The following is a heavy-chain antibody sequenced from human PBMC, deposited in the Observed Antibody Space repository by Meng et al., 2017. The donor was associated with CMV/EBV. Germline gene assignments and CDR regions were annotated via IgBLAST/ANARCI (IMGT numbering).Heavy chain of an antibody. J-gene: IGHJ4*02. CDR1: GYTFTSYY. V-gene: IGHV1-46*01. CDR2: INPSGGST. CDR3: ALAEYSSSLFDY. D-gene: IGHD6-13*01. Sequence: QVQLVRSGAEEKKPGAAVKVSSKASGYTFTSYYMHWVRSAPGQGLEWMGIINPSGGSTSYAQKFQGRVTMTRDTSTSTVYMELSSLRSEDTAVYYCALAEYSSSLFDYWGQGTLVTVSS.